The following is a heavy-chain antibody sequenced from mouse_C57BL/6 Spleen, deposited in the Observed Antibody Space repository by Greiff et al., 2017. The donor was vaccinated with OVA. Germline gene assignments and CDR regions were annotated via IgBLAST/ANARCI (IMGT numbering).Heavy chain of an antibody. Sequence: QVQLKQPGAELVKPGASVKLSCKASGYTFTSYWMHWVKQRPGQGLEWIGMIHPNSGSTNYNEKFKSKATLTVDKSSSTAYMQLSSLTSEDSAVYYCARGRGSYAMDYWGQGTSVTVSS. V-gene: IGHV1-64*01. CDR2: IHPNSGST. J-gene: IGHJ4*01. CDR3: ARGRGSYAMDY. CDR1: GYTFTSYW.